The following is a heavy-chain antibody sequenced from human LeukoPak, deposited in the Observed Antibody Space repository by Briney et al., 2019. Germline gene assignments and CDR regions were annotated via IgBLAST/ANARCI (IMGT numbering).Heavy chain of an antibody. V-gene: IGHV3-23*01. CDR1: GFTFSSYA. CDR2: ISGSGGST. Sequence: GGSLRLSCAVSGFTFSSYAMSWVRQAPGKGLEWVSTISGSGGSTYYADSVKGRFTISRDNSKNTLYMQMNSLRAEDTAVYYCAKGVVVVAAKYYFDYWGQGTLVTVSS. D-gene: IGHD2-15*01. J-gene: IGHJ4*02. CDR3: AKGVVVVAAKYYFDY.